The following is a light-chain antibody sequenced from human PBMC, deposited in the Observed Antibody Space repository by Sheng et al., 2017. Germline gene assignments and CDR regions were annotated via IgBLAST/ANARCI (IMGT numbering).Light chain of an antibody. J-gene: IGKJ4*01. V-gene: IGKV1-39*01. Sequence: DIQMTQSPSSLSASVGDRVTITCRASQSISSYLNWYQEKPGRAPKVLIYYASSLQSGVPSRFSGSGSGTDYTLTINSLQPEDFATYYCQQSYRIPRTFGGGTEGGDQT. CDR2: YAS. CDR1: QSISSY. CDR3: QQSYRIPRT.